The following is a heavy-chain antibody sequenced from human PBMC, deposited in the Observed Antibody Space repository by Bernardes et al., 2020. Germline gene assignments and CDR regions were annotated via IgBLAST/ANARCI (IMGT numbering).Heavy chain of an antibody. CDR2: INPNSGGT. D-gene: IGHD3-22*01. V-gene: IGHV1-2*02. J-gene: IGHJ4*02. Sequence: ASVKVSCKASGYTFTSYGISWVRQAPGQGLEWMGWINPNSGGTNYAQKFQGRVTMTRDTSISTAYMELSRLRSDDTAVYYCARRGYDTPDYWGQGTLVTVSS. CDR1: GYTFTSYG. CDR3: ARRGYDTPDY.